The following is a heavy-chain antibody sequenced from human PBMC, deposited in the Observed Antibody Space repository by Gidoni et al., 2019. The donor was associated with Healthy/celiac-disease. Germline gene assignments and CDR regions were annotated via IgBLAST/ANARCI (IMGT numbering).Heavy chain of an antibody. D-gene: IGHD3-22*01. J-gene: IGHJ4*02. V-gene: IGHV3-23*01. CDR1: GFTFSSYA. CDR3: AKDPAYYYDSSGYYYY. Sequence: EVQLLVSGGGLVQPGGSLRLSCAASGFTFSSYAMSWVRQAPGKGLEWVSAISGSGGSTYYADSVKGRFTISRDNSKNTLYLQMNSLRAEDTAVYYCAKDPAYYYDSSGYYYYWGQGTLVTVSS. CDR2: ISGSGGST.